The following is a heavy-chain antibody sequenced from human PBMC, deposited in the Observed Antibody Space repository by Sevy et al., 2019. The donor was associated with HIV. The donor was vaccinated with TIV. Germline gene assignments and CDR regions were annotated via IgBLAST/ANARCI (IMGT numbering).Heavy chain of an antibody. Sequence: GESLKISCAASGFTFSSYVMHWVRQAPGKGLEWVALIWYDGTIKYYADSVKGRFTISRDNSKDTLFLQMNSLTPEDTALYYCARGGGYCGGDCYSIDYWGQGALVTVSS. J-gene: IGHJ4*02. CDR1: GFTFSSYV. D-gene: IGHD2-21*02. V-gene: IGHV3-33*08. CDR3: ARGGGYCGGDCYSIDY. CDR2: IWYDGTIK.